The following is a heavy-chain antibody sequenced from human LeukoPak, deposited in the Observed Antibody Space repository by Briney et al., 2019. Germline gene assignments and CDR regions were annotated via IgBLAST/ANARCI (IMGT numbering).Heavy chain of an antibody. CDR1: RYTFTGYY. V-gene: IGHV1-2*02. Sequence: GASVTVSCTASRYTFTGYYMHWVRQAPGQGLEWMGWINPNSGGTNYAQKFQGRVTMTRDTSISTAHMELSRLRSDDTAVYYCARDRAVATIGGVDYWGQGTLVTVSS. J-gene: IGHJ4*02. D-gene: IGHD5-12*01. CDR2: INPNSGGT. CDR3: ARDRAVATIGGVDY.